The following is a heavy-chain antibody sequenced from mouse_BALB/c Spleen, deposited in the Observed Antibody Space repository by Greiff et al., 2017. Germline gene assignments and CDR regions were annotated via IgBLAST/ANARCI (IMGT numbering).Heavy chain of an antibody. CDR3: ARVPIYDGPRQAFFYYAMDY. J-gene: IGHJ4*01. D-gene: IGHD2-3*01. V-gene: IGHV2-6-7*01. CDR2: IWGDGST. Sequence: QVQLKESGPGLVAPSQSLSITCTVSGFSLTGYGVNWVRQPPGKGLEWLGMIWGDGSTDYNSALKSRLSISKDNSKSQVFLKMNSLQTDDTARYYCARVPIYDGPRQAFFYYAMDYWGQGTSVTVSS. CDR1: GFSLTGYG.